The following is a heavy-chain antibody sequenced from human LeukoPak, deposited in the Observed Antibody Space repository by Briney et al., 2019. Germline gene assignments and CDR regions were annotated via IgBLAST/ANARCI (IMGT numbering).Heavy chain of an antibody. CDR3: AKDSDEVY. CDR1: GFTFDNYA. CDR2: INWNSNTI. V-gene: IGHV3-9*01. J-gene: IGHJ4*02. Sequence: GGSLRLSCAASGFTFDNYAMHWVRQAPGKGLEWVSGINWNSNTIGYADSVKGRFTISRDNAKNSLCLQMNSLRAEDTALYYCAKDSDEVYWGQGTLVTVSS.